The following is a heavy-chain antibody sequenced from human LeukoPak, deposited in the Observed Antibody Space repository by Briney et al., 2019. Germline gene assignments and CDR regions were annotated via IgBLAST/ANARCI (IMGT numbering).Heavy chain of an antibody. CDR3: AKEGGGVITLTGSFFDY. CDR1: GFTFSSYS. CDR2: ISSSSSYI. V-gene: IGHV3-21*01. Sequence: KPGGSLRLSCAASGFTFSSYSMNWVRQAPGKGLEWVSSISSSSSYIYYADSVKGRFTISRDNSKNTLYLQMNSLRAEDTAVYYCAKEGGGVITLTGSFFDYWGQGTLVTVSS. J-gene: IGHJ4*02. D-gene: IGHD3-10*01.